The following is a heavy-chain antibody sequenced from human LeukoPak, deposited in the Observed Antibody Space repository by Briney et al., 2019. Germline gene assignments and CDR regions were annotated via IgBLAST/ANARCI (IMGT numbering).Heavy chain of an antibody. CDR3: AKEAGSSGSAGWFDP. CDR1: GFTFSSYA. J-gene: IGHJ5*02. D-gene: IGHD3-22*01. Sequence: GGSLRLSCAASGFTFSSYAMHWVRQAPGKGLEWVAVISYDGSNKYYADSVKGRFTISRDSSENTLFLQMSSLRIEDTAMYYCAKEAGSSGSAGWFDPWGQGTLVTVSS. CDR2: ISYDGSNK. V-gene: IGHV3-30-3*01.